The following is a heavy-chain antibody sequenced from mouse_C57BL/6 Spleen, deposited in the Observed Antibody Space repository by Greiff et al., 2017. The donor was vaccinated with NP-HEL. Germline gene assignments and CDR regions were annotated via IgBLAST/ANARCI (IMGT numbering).Heavy chain of an antibody. CDR2: IDASDSYT. CDR1: GYTFTSYW. J-gene: IGHJ2*01. D-gene: IGHD1-1*01. CDR3: ARHGSSLDY. V-gene: IGHV1-50*01. Sequence: QVQLQQPGAELVKPGASVKLSCKASGYTFTSYWMQWVKQRPGQGLEWIGEIDASDSYTNYNQKFKGKATLTVDTSSSTAYMQLSSLTSEDSAVYYCARHGSSLDYWGQGTTLTVSS.